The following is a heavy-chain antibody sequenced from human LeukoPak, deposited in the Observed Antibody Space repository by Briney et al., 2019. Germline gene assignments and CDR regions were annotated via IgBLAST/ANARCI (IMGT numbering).Heavy chain of an antibody. V-gene: IGHV4-61*01. CDR1: GGSISSSSYY. J-gene: IGHJ4*02. CDR3: ARDLEGSSGGSGSYSGYFDY. CDR2: IYYSGST. Sequence: PSETLSLTCTVSGGSISSSSYYWGWIRQPPGKGLEWIGYIYYSGSTNYNPSLKSRVTISVDTSKNQFSLKLSSVTAADTAVYYCARDLEGSSGGSGSYSGYFDYWGQGTLVTVSS. D-gene: IGHD3-10*01.